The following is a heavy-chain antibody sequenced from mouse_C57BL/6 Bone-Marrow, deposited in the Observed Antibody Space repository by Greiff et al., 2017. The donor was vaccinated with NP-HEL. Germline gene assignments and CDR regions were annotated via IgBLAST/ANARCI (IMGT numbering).Heavy chain of an antibody. Sequence: VKVVESGAELARPGASVKLSCKASGYTFTSYGISWVKQRTGQGLEWIGEIYPRSGNTYYNEKFKGKATLTADKSSSTAYMELRSLTSEDSAVYFCARVYAMDYWGQGTSVTVSS. J-gene: IGHJ4*01. CDR1: GYTFTSYG. CDR2: IYPRSGNT. CDR3: ARVYAMDY. V-gene: IGHV1-81*01.